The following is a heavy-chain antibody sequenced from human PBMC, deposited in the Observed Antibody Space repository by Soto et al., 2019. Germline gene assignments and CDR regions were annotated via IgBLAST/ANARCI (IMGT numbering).Heavy chain of an antibody. CDR2: IYYSGST. J-gene: IGHJ4*02. CDR1: GGSVSSGDYY. Sequence: SETLSLTCSISGGSVSSGDYYWSWIRQHPGKGLEWIGYIYYSGSTYYNPSLKSRVTISVDTSKNQFSLKLGSVTAADTAVYYCARAPSYGGNSEEFDYWGQGTLVTVSS. D-gene: IGHD4-17*01. V-gene: IGHV4-31*03. CDR3: ARAPSYGGNSEEFDY.